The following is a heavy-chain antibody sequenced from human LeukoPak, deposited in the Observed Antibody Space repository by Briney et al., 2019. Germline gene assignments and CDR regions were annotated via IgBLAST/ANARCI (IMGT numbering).Heavy chain of an antibody. D-gene: IGHD4-23*01. Sequence: SETLSLTCSVSGYSINSGYHWGWIRQPPGRGLEWIAIMHHTGSTHYNPSLQSRVTISIDTSKNHFSLKLRSVSAADTAIYYCATSEGGGFFDYWGQGTPVTVSS. CDR2: MHHTGST. J-gene: IGHJ4*02. CDR3: ATSEGGGFFDY. V-gene: IGHV4-38-2*01. CDR1: GYSINSGYH.